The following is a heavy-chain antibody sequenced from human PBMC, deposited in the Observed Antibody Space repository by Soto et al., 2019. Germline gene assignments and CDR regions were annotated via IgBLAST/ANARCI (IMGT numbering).Heavy chain of an antibody. CDR2: IYYSGST. Sequence: SETLSLTCTVSGGSISSGDYYWSWIRQPPXKGLEWIGYIYYSGSTYYNPSLKSRVTISVDTSKNQFSLKLSSVTAADTAVYYCARLLYDCWSGYSEYYFDYWGQGTLVTVSS. J-gene: IGHJ4*02. D-gene: IGHD3-3*01. CDR1: GGSISSGDYY. V-gene: IGHV4-30-4*01. CDR3: ARLLYDCWSGYSEYYFDY.